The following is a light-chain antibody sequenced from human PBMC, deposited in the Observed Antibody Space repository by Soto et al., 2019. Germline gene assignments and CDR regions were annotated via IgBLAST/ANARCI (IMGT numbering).Light chain of an antibody. V-gene: IGKV3-11*01. Sequence: DIELTQSPATLSLSPGERATLSCRASQSVSRDLAWYQQKPGQAPTLLIYDASNGATGIPARFSGSGSGTDFTSTITSHQPEDFAVYYCQHRHNFGPGTKVDFK. CDR1: QSVSRD. CDR2: DAS. J-gene: IGKJ3*01. CDR3: QHRHN.